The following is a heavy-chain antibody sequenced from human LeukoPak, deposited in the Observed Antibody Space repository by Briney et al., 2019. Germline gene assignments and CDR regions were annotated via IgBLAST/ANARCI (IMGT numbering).Heavy chain of an antibody. V-gene: IGHV3-74*01. CDR3: AREYSTGFDP. CDR1: GFTFSRYW. CDR2: INSDGSST. D-gene: IGHD2-15*01. J-gene: IGHJ5*02. Sequence: SGGSLRLSCAASGFTFSRYWMHWVRQGPGKGLVWVSRINSDGSSTSYADSVKGRFTISRDNAKNTLYLQMDSLRAEDAAVYYCAREYSTGFDPWGQGTLVTVSS.